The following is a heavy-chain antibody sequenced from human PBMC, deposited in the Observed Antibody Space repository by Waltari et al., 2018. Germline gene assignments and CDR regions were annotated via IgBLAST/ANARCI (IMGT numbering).Heavy chain of an antibody. D-gene: IGHD7-27*01. J-gene: IGHJ2*01. CDR1: GGSFSGYY. CDR2: LNHSGST. V-gene: IGHV4-34*01. CDR3: ARGLGIFTPPWYFDL. Sequence: QVQLQQWGAGLLKPSETLSLTCAVYGGSFSGYYWGWIRQPPGKGLEWIGELNHSGSTNYNPFLKSRVTISGDTSKNQFALKLSSVTAADTAVYYCARGLGIFTPPWYFDLWGRGTLVTVSS.